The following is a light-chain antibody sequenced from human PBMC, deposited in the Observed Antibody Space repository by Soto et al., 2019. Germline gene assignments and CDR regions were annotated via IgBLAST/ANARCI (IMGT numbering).Light chain of an antibody. Sequence: QSVLTQPPSVSAAPGQKVTISCSGSSSNIGNFYVSWYHQLPGTAPKLLIYDNNKRPSGIPDRFSGSKSGTSATLAISGLQSEDEADYFCSAWDDRLSGRLFGGGTQLTVL. CDR2: DNN. V-gene: IGLV1-51*01. CDR1: SSNIGNFY. CDR3: SAWDDRLSGRL. J-gene: IGLJ7*01.